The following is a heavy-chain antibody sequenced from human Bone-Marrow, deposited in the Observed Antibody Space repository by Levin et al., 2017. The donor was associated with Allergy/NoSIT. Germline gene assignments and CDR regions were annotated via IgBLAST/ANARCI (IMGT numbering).Heavy chain of an antibody. CDR2: VSSSGENT. J-gene: IGHJ4*02. Sequence: GESLKISCAASGFTFIANAMRWVRQMPGKGLEWVSYVSSSGENTYYADSVKGRFTISRDNSKSTVYLQMNSLRADDTAVYYCAKGYDEADFFRWGQGTLVTVSS. V-gene: IGHV3-23*01. CDR3: AKGYDEADFFR. D-gene: IGHD3-22*01. CDR1: GFTFIANA.